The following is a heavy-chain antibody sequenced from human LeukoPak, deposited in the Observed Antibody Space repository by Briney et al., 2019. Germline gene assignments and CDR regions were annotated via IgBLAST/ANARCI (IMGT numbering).Heavy chain of an antibody. CDR2: IYYSGST. V-gene: IGHV4-59*08. Sequence: GSLRLSCAASGFTFSSYAMSWVRQAPGKGLEWIGYIYYSGSTYYNPSLKSRVTISVDTSKNQFSLKLSSVTAADTAVYFCARLANPYYYDSSGYPAFDIWGQGTMVTVSS. CDR1: GFTFSSYA. J-gene: IGHJ3*02. D-gene: IGHD3-22*01. CDR3: ARLANPYYYDSSGYPAFDI.